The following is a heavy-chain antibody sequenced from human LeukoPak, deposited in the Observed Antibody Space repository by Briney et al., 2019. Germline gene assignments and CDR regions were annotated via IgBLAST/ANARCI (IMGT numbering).Heavy chain of an antibody. CDR3: AKDKAFSYGFDY. CDR1: GFTFSNSA. CDR2: ISGSGSDT. Sequence: GGSLRLSCAASGFTFSNSAMSWVRQAPGKGLEWVSAISGSGSDTYFPDSVKGRFTISRDNSKNTLYLQMNSLRAEDTAVYYCAKDKAFSYGFDYWGQGTLVTVSS. V-gene: IGHV3-23*01. J-gene: IGHJ4*02. D-gene: IGHD3-16*01.